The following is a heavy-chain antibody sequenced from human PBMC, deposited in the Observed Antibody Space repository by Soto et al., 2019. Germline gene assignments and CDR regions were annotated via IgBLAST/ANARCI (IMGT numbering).Heavy chain of an antibody. J-gene: IGHJ6*02. CDR3: ACGGIYSSSSVAAYYYYGMDV. Sequence: EVQLLESGGGLVQPGGSLRLSCAASGFTFSIYAMSWVRQAPGKGLEWVSAISGSGATTYYADSVKGRFTISRDNSKNTLYLQMNSLRAEDTAVDYCACGGIYSSSSVAAYYYYGMDVWGQGTTVTVSS. V-gene: IGHV3-23*01. CDR2: ISGSGATT. CDR1: GFTFSIYA. D-gene: IGHD6-6*01.